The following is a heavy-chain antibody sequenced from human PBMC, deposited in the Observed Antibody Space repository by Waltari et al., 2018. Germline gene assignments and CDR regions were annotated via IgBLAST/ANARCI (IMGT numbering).Heavy chain of an antibody. V-gene: IGHV5-51*03. J-gene: IGHJ3*02. D-gene: IGHD2-15*01. CDR1: GYSFTSYW. Sequence: EVQLVQSGAEVKKPGESLKISCKGSGYSFTSYWIGWVRQMPGKGLEWMEIIYPGDSDTRYSPSFQGQVTMSAGKSISPAYLQWSSLKASETAMYYCGGRVRGYCSGGSCYFVAFDIWGQGTMVTVSS. CDR3: GGRVRGYCSGGSCYFVAFDI. CDR2: IYPGDSDT.